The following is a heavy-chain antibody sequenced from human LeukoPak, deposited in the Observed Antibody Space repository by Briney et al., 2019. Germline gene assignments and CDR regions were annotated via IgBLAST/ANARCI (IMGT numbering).Heavy chain of an antibody. CDR3: ARDEGWYGRGLDV. CDR2: IKPDGSEK. CDR1: GFTFISYW. D-gene: IGHD2-15*01. J-gene: IGHJ6*02. Sequence: PGGSLRLSCAASGFTFISYWMSWVRQAPGKGLEWVANIKPDGSEKDYEDSVKGRFTISRDNAENSLYLQLNSLRGDDTAVYYCARDEGWYGRGLDVWGQGTTVIVSS. V-gene: IGHV3-7*04.